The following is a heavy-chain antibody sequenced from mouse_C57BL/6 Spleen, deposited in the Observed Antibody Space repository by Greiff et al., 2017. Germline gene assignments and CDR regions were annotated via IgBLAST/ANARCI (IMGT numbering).Heavy chain of an antibody. CDR2: IDHSDSAT. J-gene: IGHJ2*01. D-gene: IGHD1-1*01. Sequence: QVQLQQPGAELVRPGSSVKLPCKASGYTFTSYWMHWVKQRHIQGLEWIGNIDHSDSATHYTQKFKDKATLTVDKSSSTAYMQLCSLSSEDSAVYYWARSGYSSSYVGYWGQITTLTVSS. V-gene: IGHV1-52*01. CDR3: ARSGYSSSYVGY. CDR1: GYTFTSYW.